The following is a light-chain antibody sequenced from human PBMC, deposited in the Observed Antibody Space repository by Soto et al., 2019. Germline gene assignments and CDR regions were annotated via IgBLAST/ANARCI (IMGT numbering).Light chain of an antibody. CDR1: QSMGSN. CDR2: DAP. J-gene: IGKJ4*01. CDR3: QQYNSWPLT. Sequence: EIVLTQSPATLSVSPGERATLSCRASQSMGSNLAWYQQKPGQVPRLLIYDAPTRAAGIPAGFSGSGSGTEFTLTISSPQSEDFAVYYCQQYNSWPLTVGGGTEVEI. V-gene: IGKV3-15*01.